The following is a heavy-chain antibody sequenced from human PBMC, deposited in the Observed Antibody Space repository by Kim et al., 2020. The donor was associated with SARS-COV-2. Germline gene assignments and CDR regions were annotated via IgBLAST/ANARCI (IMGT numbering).Heavy chain of an antibody. D-gene: IGHD1-26*01. CDR3: ARLEVGALDY. V-gene: IGHV3-53*01. CDR1: GFTVGSNY. J-gene: IGHJ4*02. CDR2: IYSGGST. Sequence: GGSLRLSCAASGFTVGSNYMSWVRQAPGKGLEWVSVIYSGGSTYYADSVKGRFTISRDNSKNTLYLQMNSLRAEDTAVYYCARLEVGALDYWGQGTLVTVSS.